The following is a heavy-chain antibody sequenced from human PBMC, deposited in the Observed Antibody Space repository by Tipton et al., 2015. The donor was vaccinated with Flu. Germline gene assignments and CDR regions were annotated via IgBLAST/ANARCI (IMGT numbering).Heavy chain of an antibody. V-gene: IGHV5-51*03. Sequence: QLVQSGAEVKKPGESLRISCKGSGYTFTSYWIGWVRQMPGKGLEWMGIIFPADSDTRYSPSFQGQVTISADKSISTAYLQWSSLKASDTAMYYCARKYCSSTRCYVGFDYWGQGILVTVSS. D-gene: IGHD2-2*01. CDR1: GYTFTSYW. CDR3: ARKYCSSTRCYVGFDY. CDR2: IFPADSDT. J-gene: IGHJ4*02.